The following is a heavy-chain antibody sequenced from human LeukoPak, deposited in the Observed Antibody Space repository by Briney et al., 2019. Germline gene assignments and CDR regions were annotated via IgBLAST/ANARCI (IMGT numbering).Heavy chain of an antibody. Sequence: GGSLRLSCAASGFTVSSNYMTWVRQAPGKGPEWVSVIYSGGSTYYADSVKGRFTISRDSSRNTLYLQMNSLRAEDTAVYYCASDPAATIVYWGQGTLVTVSS. CDR3: ASDPAATIVY. D-gene: IGHD5-24*01. J-gene: IGHJ4*02. CDR2: IYSGGST. CDR1: GFTVSSNY. V-gene: IGHV3-53*01.